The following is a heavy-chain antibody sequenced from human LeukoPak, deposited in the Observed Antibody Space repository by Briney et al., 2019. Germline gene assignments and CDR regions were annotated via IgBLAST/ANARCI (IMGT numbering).Heavy chain of an antibody. CDR3: ARPRDWGGGFDS. CDR1: GDSISSSGSY. Sequence: SETLSLTCTVSGDSISSSGSYWGWIRQPPGKGLEWIGSIYYSGSTYYNPSLKSRVTISVDTSKNQFSLKLSSVTAADTAVYYCARPRDWGGGFDSWGQGTLVPVS. V-gene: IGHV4-39*01. J-gene: IGHJ4*02. D-gene: IGHD3-16*01. CDR2: IYYSGST.